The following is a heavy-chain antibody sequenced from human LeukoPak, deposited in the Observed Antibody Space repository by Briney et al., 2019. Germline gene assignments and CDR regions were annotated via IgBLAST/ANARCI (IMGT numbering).Heavy chain of an antibody. CDR3: AKGGAGTTSLLRIDY. V-gene: IGHV3-23*01. CDR1: GFTFSSYA. D-gene: IGHD2-2*01. Sequence: GGSLRLSCAASGFTFSSYAMSWVRQAPGKGLEWVSAISGSGGSTFYADSVEGRFTISRDNSKNTLYLQMNSLRAEDTALYYCAKGGAGTTSLLRIDYWGQGTLVTVSS. CDR2: ISGSGGST. J-gene: IGHJ4*02.